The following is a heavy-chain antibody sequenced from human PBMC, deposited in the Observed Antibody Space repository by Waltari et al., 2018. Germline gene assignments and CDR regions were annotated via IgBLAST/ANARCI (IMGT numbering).Heavy chain of an antibody. J-gene: IGHJ5*02. Sequence: EVQLLESGGGLVQPGASLRLSCAASGFPFRSYDLRWVRQAPGKGLGWVSVIGSSGRNTYYADSVKGRFTISRDDSKNTLYLQMNSLRAEDTAVYYCAKGPAARTNWFDPWGQGTLVTVSS. D-gene: IGHD2-2*01. CDR3: AKGPAARTNWFDP. CDR2: IGSSGRNT. CDR1: GFPFRSYD. V-gene: IGHV3-23*01.